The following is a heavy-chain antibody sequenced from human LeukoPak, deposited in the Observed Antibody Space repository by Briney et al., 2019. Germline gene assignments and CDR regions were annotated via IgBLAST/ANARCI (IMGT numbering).Heavy chain of an antibody. CDR3: ARADTAMVIYYYYYGMDV. CDR1: GYTFTSYG. J-gene: IGHJ6*02. CDR2: ISAYNGNT. D-gene: IGHD5-18*01. Sequence: RASVKVSCKASGYTFTSYGISWVRQAPGQGLEWMGWISAYNGNTNYAQKLQGRVTMTTDTSTSTAYMELRSLRSDDTAVYYCARADTAMVIYYYYYGMDVWGQGTTVTVSS. V-gene: IGHV1-18*01.